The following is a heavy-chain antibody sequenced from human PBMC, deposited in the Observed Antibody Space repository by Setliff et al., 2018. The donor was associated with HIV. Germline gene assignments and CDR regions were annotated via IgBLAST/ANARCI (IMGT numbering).Heavy chain of an antibody. D-gene: IGHD5-18*01. J-gene: IGHJ4*02. CDR1: GGSLSAYY. CDR3: ARYDGYKVSFDN. CDR2: INHSGST. Sequence: SETLSLTCGVSGGSLSAYYWNWIRQPPGKGLEWIAEINHSGSTNYNPSLKSRATISVDTSQNQLSLKLSSVTAADTAMYYCARYDGYKVSFDNWGPGTLVTVAS. V-gene: IGHV4-34*01.